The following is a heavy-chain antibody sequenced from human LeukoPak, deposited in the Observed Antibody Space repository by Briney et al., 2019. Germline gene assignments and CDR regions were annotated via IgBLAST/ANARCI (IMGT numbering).Heavy chain of an antibody. V-gene: IGHV4-30-4*08. CDR1: GGSISSGDYY. J-gene: IGHJ4*02. CDR2: IYYSGST. Sequence: PSETLSLTCTVSGGSISSGDYYWSWIRQPPGKGLEWIGYIYYSGSTYYNPSLKSRVTISVDTSKNQFSLKLSSVTAADTAVYYCARVDSSSWRPMKFDYWGQGTLVTASS. CDR3: ARVDSSSWRPMKFDY. D-gene: IGHD6-13*01.